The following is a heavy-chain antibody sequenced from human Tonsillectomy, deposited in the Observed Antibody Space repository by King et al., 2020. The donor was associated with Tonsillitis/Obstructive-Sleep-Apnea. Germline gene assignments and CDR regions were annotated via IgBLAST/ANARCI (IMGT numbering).Heavy chain of an antibody. Sequence: AQLVQSGAEVKKPGSSVKVSCKASGGTFSSYAISWVRQAPGQGLEWMGGIIPIFVTANYAQKFQGRVTITADESTSTAYMELSSLRSEDTAVYYCARDARVGAPLSWFYWGQGPLVTVSS. V-gene: IGHV1-69*01. CDR3: ARDARVGAPLSWFY. CDR2: IIPIFVTA. CDR1: GGTFSSYA. J-gene: IGHJ4*02. D-gene: IGHD1-26*01.